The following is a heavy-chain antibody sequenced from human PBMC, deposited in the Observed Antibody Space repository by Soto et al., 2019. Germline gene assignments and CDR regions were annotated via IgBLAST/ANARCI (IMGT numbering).Heavy chain of an antibody. CDR1: GFSLSDYW. J-gene: IGHJ6*03. Sequence: PGGSLRLSCAASGFSLSDYWMSWVRQSPGKGLEWVANINQDESEKYYVDSVKGRFTISRDNAKNSLYLQMNSLRAEDTAVYYCARFGVVVAADLYYYYYYYMDVWGKGTTVTVSS. CDR3: ARFGVVVAADLYYYYYYYMDV. V-gene: IGHV3-7*01. CDR2: INQDESEK. D-gene: IGHD2-15*01.